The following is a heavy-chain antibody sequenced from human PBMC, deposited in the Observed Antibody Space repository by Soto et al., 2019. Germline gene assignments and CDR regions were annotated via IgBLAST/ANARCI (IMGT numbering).Heavy chain of an antibody. V-gene: IGHV3-30*18. CDR2: ISYDGSNK. J-gene: IGHJ4*02. CDR3: ANKPRGYGDYPDY. CDR1: GFTFSSYG. Sequence: QVQLVESGGGVVQPGRSLRLSCAASGFTFSSYGMHWVRQAPGKGLEWVAVISYDGSNKYYADSVKGRFTISRDNSKNTLYLQMNSLRAEDTAVYYCANKPRGYGDYPDYWGQGTLVTVSS. D-gene: IGHD4-17*01.